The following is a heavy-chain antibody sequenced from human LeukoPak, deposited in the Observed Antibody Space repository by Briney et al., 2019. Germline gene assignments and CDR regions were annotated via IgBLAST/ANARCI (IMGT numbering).Heavy chain of an antibody. V-gene: IGHV1-3*01. CDR1: GYTFINYA. J-gene: IGHJ5*02. Sequence: ALVKVSCKASGYTFINYAIHWLRQAPGQRLEWMGWINAANGNTKYSQKFQGRVTITRDTSASTAYMELSSLRFEDTSVYYCARYSDDAWFDPWGQGTLVTVSS. CDR3: ARYSDDAWFDP. CDR2: INAANGNT. D-gene: IGHD4-17*01.